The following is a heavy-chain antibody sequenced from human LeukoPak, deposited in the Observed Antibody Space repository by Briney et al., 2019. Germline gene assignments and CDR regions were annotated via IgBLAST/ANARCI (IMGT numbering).Heavy chain of an antibody. V-gene: IGHV3-48*04. CDR3: ARGEGGITMVRGVFFDY. D-gene: IGHD3-10*01. Sequence: GGSLRLSCAASGFTFDDYAMHWVRQAPGKGLEWVSYISSSSSTIYYADSVKGRFTISRDNAKNSLYLQMNSLRAEDTAVYYCARGEGGITMVRGVFFDYWGQGTLVTVSS. CDR2: ISSSSSTI. CDR1: GFTFDDYA. J-gene: IGHJ4*02.